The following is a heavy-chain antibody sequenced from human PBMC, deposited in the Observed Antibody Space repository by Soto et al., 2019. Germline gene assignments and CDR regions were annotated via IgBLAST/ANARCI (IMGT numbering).Heavy chain of an antibody. V-gene: IGHV3-49*04. CDR2: IRSRAYGTTT. CDR3: NSGAGN. CDR1: GFSFGDYA. D-gene: IGHD6-19*01. Sequence: HPGGSLRLSCTASGFSFGDYARTWVRQAPGKGLEWVGFIRSRAYGTTTEYAASVKGRFIISRDDSKSIAYLQMNSLKTEDTAVYYCNSGAGNWGQGT. J-gene: IGHJ4*02.